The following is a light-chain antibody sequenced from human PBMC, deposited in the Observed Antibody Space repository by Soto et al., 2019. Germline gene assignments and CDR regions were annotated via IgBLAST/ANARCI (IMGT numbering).Light chain of an antibody. CDR2: NNK. CDR1: SSNIGSNT. CDR3: AVWDDSLNGLV. V-gene: IGLV1-44*01. Sequence: QSVLTQPPSASGTPGQRVTISCSGSSSNIGSNTVNWYQQLPETAPKLLIYNNKQRPSGVPDRFSGSKSGTSASLAISGLQSEDEADYYCAVWDDSLNGLVFGTGTKVSVL. J-gene: IGLJ1*01.